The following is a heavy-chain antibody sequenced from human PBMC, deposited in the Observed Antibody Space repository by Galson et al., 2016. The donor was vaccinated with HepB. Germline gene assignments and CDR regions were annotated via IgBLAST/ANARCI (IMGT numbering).Heavy chain of an antibody. Sequence: SVKVSCKASGVTFSRYAISSVRQAPGQGLEWMGGIIPIFGTTNYAQKFKGRVTITADESTSTAYMELSSLRSEDTAVYYCARPQSPYCSSTNCFYYGMDLWGQGTTVTVSS. V-gene: IGHV1-69*13. CDR2: IIPIFGTT. J-gene: IGHJ6*02. D-gene: IGHD2-2*01. CDR3: ARPQSPYCSSTNCFYYGMDL. CDR1: GVTFSRYA.